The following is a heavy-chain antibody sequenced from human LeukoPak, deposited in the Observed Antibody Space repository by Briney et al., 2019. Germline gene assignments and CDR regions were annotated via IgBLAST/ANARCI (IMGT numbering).Heavy chain of an antibody. J-gene: IGHJ6*02. CDR1: GGSISNYY. V-gene: IGHV4-59*08. CDR3: ARQGAVAGTYYYYALDV. D-gene: IGHD6-19*01. Sequence: PSETLSLTCTVSGGSISNYYWSWVRQPPGKGLEWVGYISDSGSTTHNPSLKSRVTMSVDSSKNHFSLKLSSLTATDTAVYYCARQGAVAGTYYYYALDVWGQGTTVTVSS. CDR2: ISDSGST.